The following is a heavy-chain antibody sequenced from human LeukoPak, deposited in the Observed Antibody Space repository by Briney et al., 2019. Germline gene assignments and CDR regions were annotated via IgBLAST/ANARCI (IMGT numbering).Heavy chain of an antibody. CDR3: ARASGGYSYGYIGYYFDY. J-gene: IGHJ4*02. Sequence: ASVKVSSKASGYTFTSYGISWVRQAPGQGLEWMGWISAYNGNTNYAQKLQGRVTMTTDTSTSTAYMELRSLRSDDTAVYYCARASGGYSYGYIGYYFDYWGQGTLVTVSS. CDR2: ISAYNGNT. CDR1: GYTFTSYG. D-gene: IGHD5-18*01. V-gene: IGHV1-18*01.